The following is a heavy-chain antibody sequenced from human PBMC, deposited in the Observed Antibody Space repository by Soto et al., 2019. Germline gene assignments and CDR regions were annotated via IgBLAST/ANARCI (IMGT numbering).Heavy chain of an antibody. D-gene: IGHD3-10*01. CDR1: GFTFSSYG. J-gene: IGHJ4*02. CDR3: ARDRLTMVRGVLDY. CDR2: IWYDGSNK. V-gene: IGHV3-33*01. Sequence: VQLVESGGGVVQPGRSLRLSCAASGFTFSSYGMHWVRQAPGKGLEWVAVIWYDGSNKYYADSVKGRFTISRDNSKNTLYLQMNSLRAEDTAVYYCARDRLTMVRGVLDYWGQGTLVTVSS.